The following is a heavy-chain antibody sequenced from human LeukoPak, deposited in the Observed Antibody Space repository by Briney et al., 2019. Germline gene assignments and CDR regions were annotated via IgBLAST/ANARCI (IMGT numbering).Heavy chain of an antibody. J-gene: IGHJ5*02. V-gene: IGHV1-2*02. CDR2: INPKSGGT. Sequence: ASVKVSCKASGYTFTNYHVSWVRQAPGQGLEWMGWINPKSGGTNFALQFQGRVTMTRDTSINTAYMELSRLRSDDTAVYYCARDRIWGITSGPTDWFDPWGQGTLLTVSS. CDR1: GYTFTNYH. D-gene: IGHD3-16*01. CDR3: ARDRIWGITSGPTDWFDP.